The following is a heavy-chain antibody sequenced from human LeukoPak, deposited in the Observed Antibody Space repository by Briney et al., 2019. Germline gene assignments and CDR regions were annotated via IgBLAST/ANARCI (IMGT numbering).Heavy chain of an antibody. CDR2: IYSGGST. Sequence: GGSLRLSCAASGFTFSSYSMNWVRQAPGKGLEWVSVIYSGGSTYYADSVKGRFTISRDNSKNTLYLQMNSLRAEDTAVYYCARDRDYYGMDVWGQGTTVTVSS. CDR1: GFTFSSYS. J-gene: IGHJ6*02. CDR3: ARDRDYYGMDV. D-gene: IGHD3-10*01. V-gene: IGHV3-53*01.